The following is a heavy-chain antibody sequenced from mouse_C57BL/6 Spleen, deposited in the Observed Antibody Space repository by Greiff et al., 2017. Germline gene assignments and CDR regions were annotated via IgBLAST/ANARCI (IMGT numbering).Heavy chain of an antibody. V-gene: IGHV2-2*01. D-gene: IGHD2-4*01. CDR1: GFSLTSYG. J-gene: IGHJ1*03. Sequence: VQLQESGPGLVQPSQSLSITCTVSGFSLTSYGVHWVRQSPGKGLEWLGVLWSGGSTDYNAAFISRLSISKDNSKSQVFFKMNSLQADDTAIYYCARRGYDYDRYFDVWGTGTTVTVSS. CDR3: ARRGYDYDRYFDV. CDR2: LWSGGST.